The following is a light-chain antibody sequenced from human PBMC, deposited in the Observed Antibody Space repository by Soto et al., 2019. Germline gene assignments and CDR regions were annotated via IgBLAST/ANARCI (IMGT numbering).Light chain of an antibody. CDR3: QQYKSYVT. Sequence: DIQMTQSPSTLSASVGDRVTITCRASQSISSWLAWYQQKPGKAPKLLIYKASSLESGVPSRFSGSGSGTAVTLTISSLQTDDFAAYYCQQYKSYVTVGGGTKLEMK. CDR1: QSISSW. CDR2: KAS. V-gene: IGKV1-5*03. J-gene: IGKJ4*01.